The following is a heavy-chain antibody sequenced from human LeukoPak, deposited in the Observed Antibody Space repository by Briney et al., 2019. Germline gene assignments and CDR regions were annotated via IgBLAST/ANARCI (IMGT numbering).Heavy chain of an antibody. CDR1: GFTFSNFW. CDR2: INPDGSTT. Sequence: GGSLRLSCAASGFTFSNFWMSWVRQAPGKGLEWVAVINPDGSTTGYVDSVKGRFTISRDNAKNSLCLQLNSLRAEDTAVYYCVRDPGWGAFDIWGQGTMVTVSS. V-gene: IGHV3-7*01. D-gene: IGHD3-16*01. CDR3: VRDPGWGAFDI. J-gene: IGHJ3*02.